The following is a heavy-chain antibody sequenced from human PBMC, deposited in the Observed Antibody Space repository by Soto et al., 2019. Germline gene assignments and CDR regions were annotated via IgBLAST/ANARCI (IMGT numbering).Heavy chain of an antibody. CDR3: AMYNWNDGANWFDP. J-gene: IGHJ5*02. V-gene: IGHV6-1*01. Sequence: SQTLSLTCAISGDSVSSKSAAWNWIRQSPSRGLEWLGRTYYRSKWYNDYAVSVKSRITINPDTSKNQFSLQLNSVTPEDTAVYYCAMYNWNDGANWFDPWGQGTLVTVS. CDR1: GDSVSSKSAA. D-gene: IGHD1-1*01. CDR2: TYYRSKWYN.